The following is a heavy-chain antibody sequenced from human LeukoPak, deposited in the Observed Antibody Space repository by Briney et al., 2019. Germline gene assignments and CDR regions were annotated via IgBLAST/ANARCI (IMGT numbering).Heavy chain of an antibody. Sequence: PGGSLRLSCAASGFTVSSNYMSWVRQAPGKGLEWVSLLYTGGTTYYADSVKGRFTISRDDSKNTLYLQMNSLRAEDTAVYYCAAEGGISTFDYWGQGTLVTVSS. V-gene: IGHV3-53*01. CDR2: LYTGGTT. J-gene: IGHJ4*02. CDR3: AAEGGISTFDY. CDR1: GFTVSSNY. D-gene: IGHD3-16*01.